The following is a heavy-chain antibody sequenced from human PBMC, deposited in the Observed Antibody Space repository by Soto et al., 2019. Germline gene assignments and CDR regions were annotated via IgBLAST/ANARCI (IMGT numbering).Heavy chain of an antibody. V-gene: IGHV3-21*01. J-gene: IGHJ4*02. CDR3: ARDLDAYNPALGY. Sequence: GGSLRLSCAASGFTFSAYDMNWVRQAPGKGLEWVSSITSSSSYINYAESVKGRFTISRDNARNSLFLDMSSLTAGDTAVYYCARDLDAYNPALGYWRQGTLVTVSS. CDR2: ITSSSSYI. D-gene: IGHD3-3*01. CDR1: GFTFSAYD.